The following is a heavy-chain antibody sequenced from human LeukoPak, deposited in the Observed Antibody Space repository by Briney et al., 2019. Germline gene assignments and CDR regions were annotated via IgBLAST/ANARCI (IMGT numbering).Heavy chain of an antibody. J-gene: IGHJ4*02. CDR1: GYTFTSYY. CDR2: INPSGGST. Sequence: ASVKVSCKASGYTFTSYYMHWVRQAPGQGLEWMGIINPSGGSTSYAQKFQGRVTMTRDTSTSTVYMELSSLRSEDTAVYCCARETPGAYGDYFIDYWGQGTLVTVSS. D-gene: IGHD4-17*01. V-gene: IGHV1-46*01. CDR3: ARETPGAYGDYFIDY.